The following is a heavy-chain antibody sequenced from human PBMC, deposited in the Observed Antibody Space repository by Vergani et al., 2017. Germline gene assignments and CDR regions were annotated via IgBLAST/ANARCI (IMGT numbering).Heavy chain of an antibody. CDR3: ARGLVGAVAIPPIDS. J-gene: IGHJ4*02. CDR1: GDSISSNNC. V-gene: IGHV4-4*03. CDR2: ICHTEDT. Sequence: QVQLQESGPGLVKPPGTLSLTCAVSGDSISSNNCWTWVRQPPGKGLEWIGEICHTEDTKYSPSLKSRVTVSVDESRNLFSLRLNSVTAADTAVYYCARGLVGAVAIPPIDSWGQGLLVTVSS. D-gene: IGHD1-26*01.